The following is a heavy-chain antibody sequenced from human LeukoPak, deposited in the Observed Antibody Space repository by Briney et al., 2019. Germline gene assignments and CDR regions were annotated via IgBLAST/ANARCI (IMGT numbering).Heavy chain of an antibody. CDR1: GFTFSSYA. Sequence: GGSLRLSCAASGFTFSSYAMSWVRQAPGKGLEWVSSIGGSSTSIYYADSVKGRFTISRDNAKNSLYLQMNRLRAEDTAVYFCAREAEEAFDYWGQGTLVTVSS. J-gene: IGHJ4*02. CDR2: IGGSSTSI. CDR3: AREAEEAFDY. V-gene: IGHV3-21*01.